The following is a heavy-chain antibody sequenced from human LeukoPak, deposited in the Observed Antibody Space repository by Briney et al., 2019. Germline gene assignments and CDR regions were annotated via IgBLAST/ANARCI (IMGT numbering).Heavy chain of an antibody. V-gene: IGHV3-23*01. D-gene: IGHD2-2*01. CDR3: ATVYSSSPLRPMDV. Sequence: PGGSLRLSCAVSGFTFNTYVMSWVRQAPGKGLEWVSAISGSGGGTYYVASVKGRFTISRDNSKSTLYLQMNSLRAEDTAVYYCATVYSSSPLRPMDVWGQGTTVTVSS. J-gene: IGHJ6*02. CDR2: ISGSGGGT. CDR1: GFTFNTYV.